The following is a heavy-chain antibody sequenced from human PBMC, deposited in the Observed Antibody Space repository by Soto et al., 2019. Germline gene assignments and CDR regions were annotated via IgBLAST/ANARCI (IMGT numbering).Heavy chain of an antibody. D-gene: IGHD6-13*01. V-gene: IGHV4-31*03. Sequence: SETLSLTCTVSGGSISSGGYYWSWIRQHPGKGLEWIGYIYYSGSTYYNPSLKSRVTISVDTSKNQFSLKLSSVTAADTAVYYCARDREEAAGNLYYYYGMDVWGQGTTVTVSS. J-gene: IGHJ6*02. CDR3: ARDREEAAGNLYYYYGMDV. CDR2: IYYSGST. CDR1: GGSISSGGYY.